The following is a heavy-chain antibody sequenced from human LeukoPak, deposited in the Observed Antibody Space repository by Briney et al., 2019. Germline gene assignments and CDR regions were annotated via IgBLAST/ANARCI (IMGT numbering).Heavy chain of an antibody. J-gene: IGHJ6*02. CDR2: ISGYNGNT. V-gene: IGHV1-18*01. Sequence: ASVKVSCKASGYTFTNYGVTWVQQAPGQGLEWMGWISGYNGNTNYAQNLQGRVTMTTDTSTSTAYMELRSLRSDDTAVYYCARDSMDVWGQGTTVTVSS. CDR3: ARDSMDV. CDR1: GYTFTNYG.